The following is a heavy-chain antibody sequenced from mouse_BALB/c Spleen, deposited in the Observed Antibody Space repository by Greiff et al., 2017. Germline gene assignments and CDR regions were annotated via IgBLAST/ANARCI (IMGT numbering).Heavy chain of an antibody. CDR2: ISSGGSYT. CDR3: AGYLSYDGYYVLDY. D-gene: IGHD2-3*01. CDR1: GFTFSSYA. J-gene: IGHJ2*01. V-gene: IGHV5-9-4*01. Sequence: EVQLVESGGGLVKPGGSLKISCEASGFTFSSYAMSWVRQTPEKRLEWVAEISSGGSYTYYPDTVTAGFTISRDNAKNTLVLVMSSLWSEDTAMYYCAGYLSYDGYYVLDYWGQGTTLTVSS.